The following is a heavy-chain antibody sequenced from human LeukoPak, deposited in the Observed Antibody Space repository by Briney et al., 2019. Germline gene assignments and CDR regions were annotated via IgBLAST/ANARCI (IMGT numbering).Heavy chain of an antibody. CDR2: INHSGST. CDR1: GGSFSGYY. J-gene: IGHJ4*02. Sequence: SETLSLTCAVYGGSFSGYYWSWIRQPPGKGLEWIGEINHSGSTNYNPSLKSRVTISVDTSKNQFSLKPSSVTAADTAVYYCASGTTVTNYWGQGTLVTVSS. V-gene: IGHV4-34*01. D-gene: IGHD4-17*01. CDR3: ASGTTVTNY.